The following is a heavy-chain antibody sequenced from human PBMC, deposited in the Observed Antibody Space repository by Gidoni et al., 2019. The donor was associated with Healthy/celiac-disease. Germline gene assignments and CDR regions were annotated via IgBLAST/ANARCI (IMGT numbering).Heavy chain of an antibody. V-gene: IGHV4-34*01. CDR2: INHSGST. D-gene: IGHD5-18*01. CDR1: GGSFSGSS. Sequence: QVQLQQWGAGLLKPSEPLSLTCPANGGSFSGSSWSWIRKPPGKGLEWIGEINHSGSTNYNPSLKSRVTISVDTSKNQFSLKLSSVTAADTAVYYCAREGPGSMVTSWVSGWFDPWGQGTLVTVSS. CDR3: AREGPGSMVTSWVSGWFDP. J-gene: IGHJ5*02.